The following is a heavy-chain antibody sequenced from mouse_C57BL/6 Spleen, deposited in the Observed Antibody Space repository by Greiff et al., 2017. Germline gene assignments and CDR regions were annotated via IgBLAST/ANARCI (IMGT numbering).Heavy chain of an antibody. J-gene: IGHJ4*01. CDR1: GYAFSSYW. V-gene: IGHV1-80*01. CDR2: IYPGDGDT. Sequence: QVQLQQSGAELVKPGASVKISCKASGYAFSSYWMNWVKQRPGKGLEWIGQIYPGDGDTNYNGKFKGKATLTADKSSSTAYMQLSSLTSEDSAVYFCARFGYYGSSYDAMDYWGQGTSVTVSS. D-gene: IGHD1-1*01. CDR3: ARFGYYGSSYDAMDY.